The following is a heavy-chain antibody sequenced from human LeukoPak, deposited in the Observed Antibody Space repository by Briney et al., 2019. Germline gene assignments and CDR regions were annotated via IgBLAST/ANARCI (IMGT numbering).Heavy chain of an antibody. D-gene: IGHD3-10*01. J-gene: IGHJ5*02. CDR3: ARLGDTGSYNWFDP. CDR1: GYTFTNYY. Sequence: ASVKVSCKASGYTFTNYYKHWVRQAPGQGLEWMGIINPSGGTTTYAQNFQGRVTMTRDTSTTTVYMELSSLRYEDTAVYYCARLGDTGSYNWFDPWGQGTLVTVSS. V-gene: IGHV1-46*01. CDR2: INPSGGTT.